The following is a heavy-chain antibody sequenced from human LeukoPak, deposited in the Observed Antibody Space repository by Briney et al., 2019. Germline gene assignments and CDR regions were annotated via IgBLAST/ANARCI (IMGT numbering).Heavy chain of an antibody. Sequence: SQTLSLTCAISGDSVSSNSAAWNWIRQSPSRGLEWLGRTYYRSKWYNDYAVSVKSRITINPDTSKNQFSLQLSSVTPEDTAVYYCARVPRYSGSYYGAYYYYYGMDVWGQGTTVTVSS. CDR1: GDSVSSNSAA. CDR2: TYYRSKWYN. J-gene: IGHJ6*02. CDR3: ARVPRYSGSYYGAYYYYYGMDV. V-gene: IGHV6-1*01. D-gene: IGHD1-26*01.